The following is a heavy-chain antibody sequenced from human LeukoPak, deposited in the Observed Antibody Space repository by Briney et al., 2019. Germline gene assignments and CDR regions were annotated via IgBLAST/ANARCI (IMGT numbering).Heavy chain of an antibody. D-gene: IGHD5-18*01. CDR1: GYTFTSYY. CDR3: ARGEYSYGYRGSHAEFDY. J-gene: IGHJ4*02. V-gene: IGHV1-46*01. Sequence: ASVKVSCKASGYTFTSYYMHWVRQAPGQGLEWMGIINPSGGSTSYAQKFQGRVTMTRDTSTSTVYMELSSLRSEDTAVYYCARGEYSYGYRGSHAEFDYWSQGTLVTVSS. CDR2: INPSGGST.